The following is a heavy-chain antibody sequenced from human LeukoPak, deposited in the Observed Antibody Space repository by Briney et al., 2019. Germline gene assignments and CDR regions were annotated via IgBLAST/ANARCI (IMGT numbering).Heavy chain of an antibody. Sequence: ASLKLSCKASGDTFTGYYMHWGPQAPGQGLEWLGWINPNTGGTNYAQKFQGRVTMTRDTSISTAYMDLSSLRSDDTAVYYCARAPYYCGSGSQTGDDWFDPWGQGTLVTVSS. CDR1: GDTFTGYY. D-gene: IGHD3-10*01. CDR2: INPNTGGT. CDR3: ARAPYYCGSGSQTGDDWFDP. J-gene: IGHJ5*02. V-gene: IGHV1-2*02.